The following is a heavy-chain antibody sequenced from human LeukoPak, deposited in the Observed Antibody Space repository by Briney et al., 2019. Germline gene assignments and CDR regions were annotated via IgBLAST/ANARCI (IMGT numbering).Heavy chain of an antibody. CDR2: IYHSGST. Sequence: SETLSLTCTVSGYSISSGYYWGWIRQPPGKGLEWIGSIYHSGSTYYNPSLKSRVTISVATSKNQFSLKLSSVTAADTAVYYCARVHTSITIFGVVTAAGYAFDIWGQGTMVTVSS. D-gene: IGHD3-3*01. J-gene: IGHJ3*02. CDR3: ARVHTSITIFGVVTAAGYAFDI. V-gene: IGHV4-38-2*02. CDR1: GYSISSGYY.